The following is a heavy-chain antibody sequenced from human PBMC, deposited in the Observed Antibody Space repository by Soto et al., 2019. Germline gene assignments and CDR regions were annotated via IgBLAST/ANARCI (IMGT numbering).Heavy chain of an antibody. D-gene: IGHD6-6*01. CDR3: ARDHIAARRRSSYYGMDV. J-gene: IGHJ6*02. CDR2: FDPEDGET. V-gene: IGHV1-24*01. Sequence: APGKGLEWMGGFDPEDGETIYAQKFQGRVTMTEDTSTDTAYMELRSLRSDDTAVYYCARDHIAARRRSSYYGMDVWGQGTTVTVSS.